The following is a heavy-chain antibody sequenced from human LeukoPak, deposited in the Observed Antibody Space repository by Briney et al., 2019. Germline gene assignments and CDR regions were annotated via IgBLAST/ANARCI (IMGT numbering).Heavy chain of an antibody. J-gene: IGHJ4*02. CDR1: GGSINSYY. D-gene: IGHD1-1*01. Sequence: SETLSLTCTVSGGSINSYYWSWIRQPPGKGLEWIGYIYYSGSTTSFNPSLKSRVTISLDTSKNQFSLKLSSVTAADTAVYYCARGYTTGTSPFDYWGQGTLVTVSS. CDR2: IYYSGSTT. V-gene: IGHV4-59*01. CDR3: ARGYTTGTSPFDY.